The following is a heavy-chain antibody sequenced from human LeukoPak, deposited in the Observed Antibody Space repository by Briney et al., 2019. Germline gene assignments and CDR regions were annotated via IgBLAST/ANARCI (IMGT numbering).Heavy chain of an antibody. V-gene: IGHV4-59*01. Sequence: SETLSLTCTVSGGSISTYYWSWIRQPPGKGLEWIGYIYYSGSTNYNPSLKSRVTISVDTSKNQFSLKLSSVTAADTAVYYCARDGSSAYYDILTGYYRGGNWFDPWGQGTLVTVSS. CDR2: IYYSGST. CDR3: ARDGSSAYYDILTGYYRGGNWFDP. CDR1: GGSISTYY. D-gene: IGHD3-9*01. J-gene: IGHJ5*02.